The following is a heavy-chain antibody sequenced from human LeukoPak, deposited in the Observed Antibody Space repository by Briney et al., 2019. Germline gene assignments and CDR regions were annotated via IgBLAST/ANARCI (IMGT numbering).Heavy chain of an antibody. D-gene: IGHD2-2*01. V-gene: IGHV4-39*01. J-gene: IGHJ6*03. CDR1: GGSISSSSYY. CDR3: ARVGVVPASDYYMDV. Sequence: PSETLSLTCTVSGGSISSSSYYWGWIRQPPGKGLEWIGSIYYSGSTYYNPSLKSRVTISVDTSKNQFSLKLSSVTAADTAVYYCARVGVVPASDYYMDVWGKGTTVTVSS. CDR2: IYYSGST.